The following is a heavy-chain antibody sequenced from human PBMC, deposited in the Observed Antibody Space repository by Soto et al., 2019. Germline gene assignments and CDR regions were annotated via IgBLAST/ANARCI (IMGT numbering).Heavy chain of an antibody. Sequence: GGSLRLSCAASGFTFSSYAMSWVRQAPGKGLEWVSAISGSGGSTYYADSVKGRFTISRDNSKNPLYLQMNSLRAEDTAVYYCAKDCSSTSCYFAMDVWGQGTTVTVSS. CDR1: GFTFSSYA. V-gene: IGHV3-23*01. CDR3: AKDCSSTSCYFAMDV. J-gene: IGHJ6*02. CDR2: ISGSGGST. D-gene: IGHD2-2*01.